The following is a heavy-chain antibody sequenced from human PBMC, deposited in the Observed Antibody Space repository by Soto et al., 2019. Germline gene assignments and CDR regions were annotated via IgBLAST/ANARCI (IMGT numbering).Heavy chain of an antibody. D-gene: IGHD3-10*01. CDR1: GFTVSSNY. CDR3: ARDVPIIDF. CDR2: IYTGGST. V-gene: IGHV3-66*01. Sequence: EVQLVESGGILVQPGGSLRLSCAASGFTVSSNYMSWVRQAPGKGLEWVSVIYTGGSTYYADSVRGRFTISRDNSKNTGYLYMNSLRAEDTPVYYCARDVPIIDFWGQGTLVTVSS. J-gene: IGHJ4*02.